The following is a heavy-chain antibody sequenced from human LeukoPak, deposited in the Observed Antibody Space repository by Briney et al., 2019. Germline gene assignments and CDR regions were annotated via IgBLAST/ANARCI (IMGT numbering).Heavy chain of an antibody. V-gene: IGHV4-4*02. J-gene: IGHJ5*02. CDR1: GGSISSSNW. CDR3: VREGIAAAGTGWFDP. Sequence: PSGTLSLTCAVSGGSISSSNWWSWVRQPPGKGLEWIGEIYHSGSTNYNPSLKSRVTISVDKSKNQFSLKLSSVTAADTAVYYCVREGIAAAGTGWFDPWGQGTLVTVSS. CDR2: IYHSGST. D-gene: IGHD6-13*01.